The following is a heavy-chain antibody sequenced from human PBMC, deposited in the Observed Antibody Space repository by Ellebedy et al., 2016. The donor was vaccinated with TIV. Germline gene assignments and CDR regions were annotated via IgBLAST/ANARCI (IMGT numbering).Heavy chain of an antibody. CDR2: ISFDGRAV. Sequence: GGSLRLSXAASGFTFSSSTMHWVRQAPGWGLDWVAGISFDGRAVHYADSVKGRFTISRDNAKNSLYLQMNSLRDEDTAVYYCARVPGSFSLNWFDPWGQGTLVTVSS. CDR3: ARVPGSFSLNWFDP. J-gene: IGHJ5*02. CDR1: GFTFSSST. D-gene: IGHD3-10*01. V-gene: IGHV3-30*04.